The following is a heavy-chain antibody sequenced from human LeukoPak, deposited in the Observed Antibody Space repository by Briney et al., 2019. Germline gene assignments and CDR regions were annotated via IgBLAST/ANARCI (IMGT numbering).Heavy chain of an antibody. V-gene: IGHV3-23*01. J-gene: IGHJ4*02. CDR3: AKDTAMVQYYFDY. Sequence: GGSPRLSCSASGFNFSHYAMSWVRQAPGKGLEWVSAISGSGGSTYYADSVKGRFTISRDNSKNTLYLQMNSLRAEDTAVYYCAKDTAMVQYYFDYWGQGTLVTVSS. D-gene: IGHD5-18*01. CDR1: GFNFSHYA. CDR2: ISGSGGST.